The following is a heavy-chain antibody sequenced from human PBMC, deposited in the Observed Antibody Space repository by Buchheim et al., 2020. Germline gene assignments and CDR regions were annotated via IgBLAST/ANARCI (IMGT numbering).Heavy chain of an antibody. D-gene: IGHD3-10*01. V-gene: IGHV4-39*01. CDR3: ARTQNYYGSGSYFYFDY. CDR2: IYYSGST. Sequence: QLQLQESGPGLVKPSETLSLTCTVSGGSISSSSYYWGWIRQPPGKGLEWIGSIYYSGSTYYNPSLKSRVTISVDTSKNQFFLKLSSVTAADTAVYYCARTQNYYGSGSYFYFDYWGQGTL. CDR1: GGSISSSSYY. J-gene: IGHJ4*02.